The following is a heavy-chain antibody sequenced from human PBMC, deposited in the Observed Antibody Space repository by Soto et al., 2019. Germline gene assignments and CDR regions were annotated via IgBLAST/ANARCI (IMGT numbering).Heavy chain of an antibody. J-gene: IGHJ4*02. CDR3: ARVAGVYYDSSGITTGVGDFDY. CDR2: MNPNSGNT. D-gene: IGHD3-22*01. V-gene: IGHV1-8*01. CDR1: GYTFTSYD. Sequence: RASVKVSCKASGYTFTSYDINWVRQATGQGLEWMGWMNPNSGNTGYAQKFQGRVTMTRNTSISTAYMELSSLRSEDTAVYYCARVAGVYYDSSGITTGVGDFDYWGRGTLVTVSS.